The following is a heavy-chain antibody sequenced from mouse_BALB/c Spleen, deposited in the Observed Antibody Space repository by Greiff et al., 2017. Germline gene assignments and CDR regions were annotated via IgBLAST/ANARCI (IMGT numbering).Heavy chain of an antibody. J-gene: IGHJ2*01. CDR2: INPGSGGT. D-gene: IGHD1-1*01. CDR1: GYAFTNYL. CDR3: ARSGLYYYGSRGDY. V-gene: IGHV1-54*01. Sequence: VQLQQSGAELVRPGTSVKVSCKASGYAFTNYLIEWVKQRPGQGLEWIGVINPGSGGTNYNEKFKGKATLTADKSSSTAYMQLSSLTSDDSAVYFCARSGLYYYGSRGDYWGQGTTLTVSS.